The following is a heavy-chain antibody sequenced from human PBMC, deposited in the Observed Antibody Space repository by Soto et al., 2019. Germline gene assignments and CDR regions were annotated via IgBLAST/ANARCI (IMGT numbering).Heavy chain of an antibody. V-gene: IGHV4-61*01. CDR3: ARVNCTNGVCYPDYYYYYGMDV. CDR2: IYYSGST. D-gene: IGHD2-8*01. Sequence: KPSETLSLTCTVSGGSVSSGSYYWSWIRQPPGKGLEWIGYIYYSGSTNYNPSLKSRVTISVDTSKNQFSLKLSSVTAADTAVYYCARVNCTNGVCYPDYYYYYGMDVWGQGTTVTVSS. CDR1: GGSVSSGSYY. J-gene: IGHJ6*02.